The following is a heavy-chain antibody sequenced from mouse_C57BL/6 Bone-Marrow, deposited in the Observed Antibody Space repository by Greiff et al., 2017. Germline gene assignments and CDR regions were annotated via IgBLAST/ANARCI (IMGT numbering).Heavy chain of an antibody. CDR2: ISSGGDYI. Sequence: EVKLEESGEGLVKPGGSLKLSCAASGFTFSSYAMSWVRQTPEKRLEWVAYISSGGDYIYYADTVKGRFTISRDNARNTLYLQMSSLKSEDTAMYYCTRDRKGGFFDYWGQGTTLTVSS. J-gene: IGHJ2*01. CDR3: TRDRKGGFFDY. V-gene: IGHV5-9-1*02. CDR1: GFTFSSYA. D-gene: IGHD1-1*02.